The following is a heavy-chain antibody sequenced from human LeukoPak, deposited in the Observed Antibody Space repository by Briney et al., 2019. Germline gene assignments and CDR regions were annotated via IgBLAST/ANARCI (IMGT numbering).Heavy chain of an antibody. Sequence: SETLSLTCTVSGCTINDYYWSWIRQPPGKELEWIGYIYYSGNTNYNPSFKSRVTISVDTSKNKFFLKLSSVTAADTAVYHCARGCSTTSCNNWFDPWGQGALVTVSS. CDR3: ARGCSTTSCNNWFDP. CDR2: IYYSGNT. J-gene: IGHJ5*02. D-gene: IGHD2-2*01. CDR1: GCTINDYY. V-gene: IGHV4-59*01.